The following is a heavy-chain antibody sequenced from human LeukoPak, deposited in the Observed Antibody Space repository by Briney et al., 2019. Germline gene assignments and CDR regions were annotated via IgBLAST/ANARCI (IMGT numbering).Heavy chain of an antibody. CDR1: GGIFSSNA. Sequence: ASVKVSCKASGGIFSSNAISWVRQAPGQGLEWMGGIIPIFGSADYAQKFQGRVTITADESTSTAYMELSSLRSEDTAVYYCAFARPGIAAAGTWFDPWGQGTLVTVSS. J-gene: IGHJ5*02. CDR2: IIPIFGSA. D-gene: IGHD6-13*01. CDR3: AFARPGIAAAGTWFDP. V-gene: IGHV1-69*13.